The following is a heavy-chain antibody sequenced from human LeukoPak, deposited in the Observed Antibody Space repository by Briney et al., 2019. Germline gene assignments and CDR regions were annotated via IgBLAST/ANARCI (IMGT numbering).Heavy chain of an antibody. Sequence: GGSLRLSCVGSGFTFSSYAMSWVRQAPGKGLEWVSAISGSGGSTYYADSVKGRFTISRDNSKNTLYLQMNSLRAEDTAVYYCAKEYGSSSHMDVWGKGTTVTVSS. CDR1: GFTFSSYA. V-gene: IGHV3-23*01. D-gene: IGHD6-6*01. CDR3: AKEYGSSSHMDV. CDR2: ISGSGGST. J-gene: IGHJ6*03.